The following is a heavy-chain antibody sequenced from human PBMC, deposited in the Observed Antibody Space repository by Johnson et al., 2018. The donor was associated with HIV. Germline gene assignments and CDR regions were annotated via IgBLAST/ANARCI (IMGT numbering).Heavy chain of an antibody. CDR1: GFTVSSTY. CDR2: LYSDGRT. D-gene: IGHD2-2*01. V-gene: IGHV3-53*01. CDR3: AGRCSSGRWCHGACDI. Sequence: VQLVESGGDLIQPGGSLRLSCAASGFTVSSTYMSWVRQAPGKGLEWLSVLYSDGRTYYADSVQGRFTISRDGSKNTLFLQMNSPRAEDTAVYYCAGRCSSGRWCHGACDISGQGTVVTVSS. J-gene: IGHJ3*02.